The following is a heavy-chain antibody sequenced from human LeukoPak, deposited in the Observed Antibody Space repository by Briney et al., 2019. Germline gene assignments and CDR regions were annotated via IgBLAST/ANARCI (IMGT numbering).Heavy chain of an antibody. CDR1: GFTFSSYA. V-gene: IGHV3-23*01. CDR3: ARSQLLRFLEWLPNTPFDY. D-gene: IGHD3-3*01. Sequence: GGSLRLSCAASGFTFSSYAMSWVRQAPGKGLEWVSAISGSGGSTYYADSVKGRFTISRDNSKNTLYLQMNSLRAEDTAVYYCARSQLLRFLEWLPNTPFDYWGQGTLVTVSS. J-gene: IGHJ4*02. CDR2: ISGSGGST.